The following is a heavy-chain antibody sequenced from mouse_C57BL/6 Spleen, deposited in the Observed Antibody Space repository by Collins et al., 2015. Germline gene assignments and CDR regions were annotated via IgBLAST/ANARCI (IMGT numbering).Heavy chain of an antibody. CDR1: GYTFTSYW. D-gene: IGHD2-5*01. Sequence: QVQLQQPGAELVRPGTSVKLSCKASGYTFTSYWMHWVKQRPGQGLEWIGVIDPSDSYTNYNQKFKGKATLTVDTSSSTAYMQLSSLTSEDSAVYYCARGGSNYVDFDYWGQGTTLTVSS. CDR2: IDPSDSYT. J-gene: IGHJ2*01. CDR3: ARGGSNYVDFDY. V-gene: IGHV1-59*01.